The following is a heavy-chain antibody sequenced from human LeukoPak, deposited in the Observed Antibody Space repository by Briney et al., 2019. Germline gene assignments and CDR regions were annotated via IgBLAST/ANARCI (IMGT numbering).Heavy chain of an antibody. V-gene: IGHV4-34*01. D-gene: IGHD6-13*01. CDR2: INHSGST. CDR1: GGSFSGYY. CDR3: ARGLSSSLDV. J-gene: IGHJ6*02. Sequence: SETLSLTCAVYGGSFSGYYWSWIRQPPGKGLEWIGEINHSGSTNYNPSLKSRVTISVDTSKNQFSLKLSPVTAADTAVYYCARGLSSSLDVWGQGTTVTVSS.